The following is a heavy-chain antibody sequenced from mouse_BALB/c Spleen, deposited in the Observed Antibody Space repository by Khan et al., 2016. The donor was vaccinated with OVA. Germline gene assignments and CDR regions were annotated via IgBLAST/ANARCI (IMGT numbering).Heavy chain of an antibody. CDR2: INTYTGKP. V-gene: IGHV9-1*02. J-gene: IGHJ1*01. D-gene: IGHD2-14*01. CDR3: DRISSYWYSDF. Sequence: QIQLVQSGPELKKPGETVKISCKASGYTFTNYGMNWVKQTPGKGLKWMGWINTYTGKPTYGDDFKGRFALSLETSASTAFLQINNLINEDMATYVWDRISSYWYSDFWGAGTTVTVSS. CDR1: GYTFTNYG.